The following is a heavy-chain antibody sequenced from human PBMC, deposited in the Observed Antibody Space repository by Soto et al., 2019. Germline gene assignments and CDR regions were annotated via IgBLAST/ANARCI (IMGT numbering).Heavy chain of an antibody. CDR2: IYYSGST. D-gene: IGHD3-3*01. CDR1: GGSISSYY. CDR3: ARSPTGLRFLEWLSSPDYGMDV. J-gene: IGHJ6*02. V-gene: IGHV4-59*01. Sequence: SETLSLTCTVSGGSISSYYWSWILQPPWKGLEWIGYIYYSGSTNYNPSLKSRVTISVDTSKNQFSLKLSSVTAADTAVYYCARSPTGLRFLEWLSSPDYGMDVWGQGTTVTVSS.